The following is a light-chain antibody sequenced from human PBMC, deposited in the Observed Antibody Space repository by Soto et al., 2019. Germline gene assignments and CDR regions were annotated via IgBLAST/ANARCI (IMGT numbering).Light chain of an antibody. CDR2: GAS. CDR1: KSVSSN. J-gene: IGKJ2*01. V-gene: IGKV3-15*01. Sequence: EIVMTQSPATLSVSPGERATLSCRASKSVSSNLARYQQKPGQAPRLLIYGASTRATGIPARFSGSRSGTEFTLTISSLQSEDFAVYNCQQYNNWPYTFGQGTKLEIK. CDR3: QQYNNWPYT.